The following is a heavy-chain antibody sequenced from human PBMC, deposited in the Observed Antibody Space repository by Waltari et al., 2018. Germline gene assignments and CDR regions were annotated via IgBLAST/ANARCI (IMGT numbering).Heavy chain of an antibody. CDR3: AKGMVGATSPYYYYYMDV. J-gene: IGHJ6*03. Sequence: EVQLVESGGVVVQPGGSLRLSRAASGFTFDDYTLHWVRPAPGKGLEWISLISWDGGSTYYADSVKGRFTISRDNSKNSLYLQMNSLRTEDTALYYCAKGMVGATSPYYYYYMDVWGKGTTVTVSS. CDR1: GFTFDDYT. CDR2: ISWDGGST. D-gene: IGHD1-26*01. V-gene: IGHV3-43*01.